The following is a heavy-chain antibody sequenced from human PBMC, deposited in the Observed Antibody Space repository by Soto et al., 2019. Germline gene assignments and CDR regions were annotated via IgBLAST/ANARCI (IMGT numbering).Heavy chain of an antibody. D-gene: IGHD3-3*01. CDR3: AREAGGEPFMEWLPAVERAKSGKRNFFDY. Sequence: QVQLAESGGGVVQPGRSLRLSCEASGFAFSSSGMHWVRQAPGKGLEWVASMWFDHSKEYYSDSVDGRFIISRDNSRHTLFLQMNGLTAEDTAVYYCAREAGGEPFMEWLPAVERAKSGKRNFFDYWGQGTLVTVSS. CDR1: GFAFSSSG. V-gene: IGHV3-33*01. J-gene: IGHJ4*02. CDR2: MWFDHSKE.